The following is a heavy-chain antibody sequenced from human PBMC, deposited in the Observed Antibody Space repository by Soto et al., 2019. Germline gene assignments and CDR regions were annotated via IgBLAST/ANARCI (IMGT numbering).Heavy chain of an antibody. D-gene: IGHD2-15*01. J-gene: IGHJ6*02. CDR2: IIPIFGTA. CDR3: ARDHGRDCSGGSCYGPVRYYYGMDV. Sequence: ASVKVSCKASGGTFSSYAISWVRQAPGQGLEWMGGIIPIFGTANYAQKFQGRVTITADESTSTAYMELSSLRSEDTAVYYCARDHGRDCSGGSCYGPVRYYYGMDVWGQGTTVTVSS. CDR1: GGTFSSYA. V-gene: IGHV1-69*13.